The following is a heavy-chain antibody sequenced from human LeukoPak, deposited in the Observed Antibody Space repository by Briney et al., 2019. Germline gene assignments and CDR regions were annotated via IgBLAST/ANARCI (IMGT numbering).Heavy chain of an antibody. Sequence: GGSLRLSCAASGFIFSNHGMNWVRQPPGKGLEWVSGVSPNGETAYYADSVKGRFTISRDNSKNTVYLQVSSLRAEVTAVYYCAKDLGWIQFGYWGQGTLVTVSS. D-gene: IGHD5-18*01. CDR3: AKDLGWIQFGY. CDR2: VSPNGETA. J-gene: IGHJ4*02. CDR1: GFIFSNHG. V-gene: IGHV3-23*01.